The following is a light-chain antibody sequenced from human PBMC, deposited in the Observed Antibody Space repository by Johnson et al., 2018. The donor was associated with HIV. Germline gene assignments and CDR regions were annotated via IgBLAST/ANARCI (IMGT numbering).Light chain of an antibody. CDR1: NSNIGNNY. CDR2: DNN. V-gene: IGLV1-51*01. J-gene: IGLJ1*01. Sequence: QSVLTQPPSVSAAPGQKVTISCSGSNSNIGNNYVSWYQQLPGTAPKLLIYDNNKRPSGIPDRFSGSKSGTSATLGITGLQTGDEADYYCGTWDSGLSAGGVFGPGTKVSVL. CDR3: GTWDSGLSAGGV.